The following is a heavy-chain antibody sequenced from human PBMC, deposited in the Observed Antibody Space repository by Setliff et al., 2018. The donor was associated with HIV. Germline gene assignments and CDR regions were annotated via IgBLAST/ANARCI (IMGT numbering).Heavy chain of an antibody. CDR2: ISYDGSYK. V-gene: IGHV3-30*19. CDR1: GFTFSDYG. CDR3: AKGTNYDILTGYHAFDV. Sequence: SGGSLRLSCAASGFTFSDYGFHWVRQALGKGLEWVAVISYDGSYKYYAGSVKGRFTISRDNSKNTLCVQMKSLRADDTAVYYCAKGTNYDILTGYHAFDVWGQGTMVTVSS. D-gene: IGHD3-9*01. J-gene: IGHJ3*01.